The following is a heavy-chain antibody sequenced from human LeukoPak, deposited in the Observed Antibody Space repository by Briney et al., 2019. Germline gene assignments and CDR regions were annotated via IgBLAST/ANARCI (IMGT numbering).Heavy chain of an antibody. CDR2: ISGSGGST. CDR3: ARISSSLDY. D-gene: IGHD3-3*02. Sequence: PGGSLRLSCAASGFTFSSYAMSWVRQAPGEGMEWVSAISGSGGSTYYADSVKGRFTISRDNSKNTLYLQMNSLRAEDTAVYYCARISSSLDYWGQGTLVTVSS. CDR1: GFTFSSYA. J-gene: IGHJ4*02. V-gene: IGHV3-23*01.